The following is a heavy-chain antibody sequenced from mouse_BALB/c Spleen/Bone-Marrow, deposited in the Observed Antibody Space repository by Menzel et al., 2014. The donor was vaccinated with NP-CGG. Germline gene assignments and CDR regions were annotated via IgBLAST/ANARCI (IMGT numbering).Heavy chain of an antibody. CDR3: ARGTLRGALDY. CDR1: GYSITSDYA. V-gene: IGHV3-2*02. CDR2: ISYSGST. D-gene: IGHD2-14*01. Sequence: EVQLVESGPGLVKPSQSLSLTSTVTGYSITSDYAWNWIRQFPGNKLEWMGYISYSGSTSYNPSLKSRISITRDTSKNQFFLQLNSVTTEDTATYYCARGTLRGALDYWGQGTSVTVSS. J-gene: IGHJ4*01.